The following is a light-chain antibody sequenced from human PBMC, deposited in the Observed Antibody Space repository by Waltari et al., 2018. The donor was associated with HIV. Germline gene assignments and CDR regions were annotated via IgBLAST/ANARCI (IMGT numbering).Light chain of an antibody. J-gene: IGKJ2*01. V-gene: IGKV1D-16*01. CDR3: LQYNTYPYT. CDR1: SRW. Sequence: SRWXXGYQENPEKAPKSIIYXXXXXXXXVPSRFXGSGSGTDFTLTISSLQPEDFATYFCLQYNTYPYTFGQGTKLEIK. CDR2: XXX.